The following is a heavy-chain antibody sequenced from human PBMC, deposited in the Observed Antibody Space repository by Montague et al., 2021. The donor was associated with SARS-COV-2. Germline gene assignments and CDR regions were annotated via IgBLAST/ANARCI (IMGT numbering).Heavy chain of an antibody. CDR3: ARDPWHITIFGVVTRYGMDV. Sequence: SETLSLTCTVSGGSVSSGSYYWSWIRQPPGKGLEWIGYIYYSGSTNYNPSLKSRVTILVDTSKNQFSLKLSSVTAADTAVYYCARDPWHITIFGVVTRYGMDVWGQGTTVTVSS. CDR1: GGSVSSGSYY. CDR2: IYYSGST. D-gene: IGHD3-3*01. V-gene: IGHV4-61*01. J-gene: IGHJ6*02.